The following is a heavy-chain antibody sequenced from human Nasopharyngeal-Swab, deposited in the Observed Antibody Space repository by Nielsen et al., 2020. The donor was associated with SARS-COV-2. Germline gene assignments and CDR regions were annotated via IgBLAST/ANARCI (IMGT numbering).Heavy chain of an antibody. Sequence: GESLKISCAASGFIFSASAIHWVRQAYGKGLEWVGRIGDKDHNYATTYGASVQGRFTISRDDSKNTAFLPMDSLKTEDTARYYCTTDFYFAYWGQGTLVTVSS. CDR3: TTDFYFAY. CDR2: IGDKDHNYAT. J-gene: IGHJ4*02. CDR1: GFIFSASA. V-gene: IGHV3-73*01.